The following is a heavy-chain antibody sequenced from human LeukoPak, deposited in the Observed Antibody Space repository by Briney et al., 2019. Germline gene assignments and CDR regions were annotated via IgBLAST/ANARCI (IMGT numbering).Heavy chain of an antibody. CDR3: ARGLRRVTTTPFDY. D-gene: IGHD4-17*01. V-gene: IGHV4-34*01. CDR2: INDSGAT. J-gene: IGHJ4*02. Sequence: SETLSLTCAVYGGSFSGYYWSWIRQTPEKGLEWIGDINDSGATNYNPSLKSRVTISQDTSNSQSSLKVTSVTAADTAAYYCARGLRRVTTTPFDYWGQGTLVTVSS. CDR1: GGSFSGYY.